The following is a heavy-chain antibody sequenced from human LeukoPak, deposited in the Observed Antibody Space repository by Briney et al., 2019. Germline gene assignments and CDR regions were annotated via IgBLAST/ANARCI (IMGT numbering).Heavy chain of an antibody. D-gene: IGHD6-13*01. J-gene: IGHJ6*03. CDR3: ARGKIAAAGTRAYYMDV. CDR1: GDSVSSNSAA. Sequence: SQTLSLTCAISGDSVSSNSAAWNWIRQSPSRGLEWLGRTYYRSKWYNDYAVSVKSRITINPDTPKNQFSLQLNSVTPEDTAVYYCARGKIAAAGTRAYYMDVWGKGTTVTVSS. V-gene: IGHV6-1*01. CDR2: TYYRSKWYN.